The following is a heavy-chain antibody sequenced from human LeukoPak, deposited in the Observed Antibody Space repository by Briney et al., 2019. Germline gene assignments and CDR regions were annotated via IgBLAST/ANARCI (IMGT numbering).Heavy chain of an antibody. CDR2: INPSNGGT. V-gene: IGHV1-2*02. Sequence: GASVKVSCTASGYTFTDYYIHWVRQAPGQGLEWMGWINPSNGGTNFAQEFQGRVTMTRDTSISTAYMELSRLTSDDTAVYYCARVGYFGSGSYCPYWGQGTLVTVSS. J-gene: IGHJ4*02. CDR1: GYTFTDYY. D-gene: IGHD3-10*01. CDR3: ARVGYFGSGSYCPY.